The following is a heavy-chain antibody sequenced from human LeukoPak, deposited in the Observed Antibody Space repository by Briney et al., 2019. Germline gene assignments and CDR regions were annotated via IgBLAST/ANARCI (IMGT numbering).Heavy chain of an antibody. D-gene: IGHD3-10*01. CDR1: GYSFTSYW. V-gene: IGHV5-51*01. CDR3: ARHRYYGSGSYYNGVWFDP. CDR2: IYPGDSDT. Sequence: GESLKISCKGSGYSFTSYWIGWVRQMPGKGLEWMGIIYPGDSDTRYSPSFQGQVTISADKSISTAYLQWSSLKASDTAMYYCARHRYYGSGSYYNGVWFDPWGQGTLVTVSS. J-gene: IGHJ5*02.